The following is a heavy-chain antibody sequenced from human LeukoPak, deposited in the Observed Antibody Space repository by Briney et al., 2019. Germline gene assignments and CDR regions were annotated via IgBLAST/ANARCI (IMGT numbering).Heavy chain of an antibody. CDR1: GFTFDDYA. Sequence: GGSLRLSCAASGFTFDDYAMHWVRQAPGKGLEWVSLISGGGGSTYYADSVKGRFTISRDNSKNSLYLQMNSLRTEDTALYYCAKDLFDYYDSSGPFDYWGQGTLVTVSS. CDR2: ISGGGGST. CDR3: AKDLFDYYDSSGPFDY. J-gene: IGHJ4*02. V-gene: IGHV3-43*02. D-gene: IGHD3-22*01.